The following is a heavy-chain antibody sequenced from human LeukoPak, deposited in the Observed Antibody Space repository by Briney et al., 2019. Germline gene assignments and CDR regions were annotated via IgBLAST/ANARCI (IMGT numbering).Heavy chain of an antibody. CDR3: AKMAIVGNWFDP. V-gene: IGHV3-23*01. D-gene: IGHD5-12*01. Sequence: PGGSLRLSCAASGITFSSYAMSWVRQAPGKGLEWVSATSGSGESTFYADAVKGRFTISRDNSKNTLYLQMNSLRAEDTAVYYCAKMAIVGNWFDPWGQGTLVTVSS. CDR1: GITFSSYA. J-gene: IGHJ5*02. CDR2: TSGSGEST.